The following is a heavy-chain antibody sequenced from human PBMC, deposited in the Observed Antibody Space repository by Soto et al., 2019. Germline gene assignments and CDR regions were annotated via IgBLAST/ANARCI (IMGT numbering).Heavy chain of an antibody. V-gene: IGHV4-4*02. Sequence: QVQLQESGPGLVKSSGTLSLTCAVSGGSVTSSYWWRWVRQPPGKGLEWIGEIYYTGRSNYNPSLKSRATISLDKSKNQFSLKLSSLTAADPALYYCARDGEKSNFDYWGQGTLVTVSS. J-gene: IGHJ4*02. CDR3: ARDGEKSNFDY. CDR1: GGSVTSSYW. D-gene: IGHD3-10*01. CDR2: IYYTGRS.